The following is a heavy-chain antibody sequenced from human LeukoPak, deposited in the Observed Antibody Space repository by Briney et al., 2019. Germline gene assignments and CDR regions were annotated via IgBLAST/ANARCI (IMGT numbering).Heavy chain of an antibody. CDR3: ARAYYYDTSATPDY. CDR2: IWSDGSIK. V-gene: IGHV3-33*08. D-gene: IGHD3-22*01. J-gene: IGHJ4*02. Sequence: GGSLRLSCAASGFTFSSYSMHWVRQAPGKGLEWVAVIWSDGSIKYYADSVKGRFTVSRDNSKNTLYLQMNSLRAEDTAVYYCARAYYYDTSATPDYWGQGTLVTVSS. CDR1: GFTFSSYS.